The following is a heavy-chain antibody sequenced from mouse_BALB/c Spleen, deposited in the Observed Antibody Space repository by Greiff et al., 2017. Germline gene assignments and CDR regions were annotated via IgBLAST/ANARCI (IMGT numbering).Heavy chain of an antibody. CDR3: ASEDYYGSSYTY. CDR2: IYPYNGGT. J-gene: IGHJ3*01. Sequence: EVQLQQSGPELVKPGASVKISCKASGYTFTDYNMHWVKQSHGKSLEWIGYIYPYNGGTGYNQKFKSKATLTVDNSSSTAYMELRSLTSEDSAVYYCASEDYYGSSYTYWGQGTLVTVSA. D-gene: IGHD1-1*01. V-gene: IGHV1S29*02. CDR1: GYTFTDYN.